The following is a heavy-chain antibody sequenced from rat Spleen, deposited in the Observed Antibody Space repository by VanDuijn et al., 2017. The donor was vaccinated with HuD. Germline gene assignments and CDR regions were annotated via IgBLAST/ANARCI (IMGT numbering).Heavy chain of an antibody. CDR1: GFTFSDYY. D-gene: IGHD4-6*01. Sequence: EVQLVESDGGLVQPGRSLKLSCAASGFTFSDYYMAWVRQAPTKGLEWVATISYDGSSTYYRDPVKGRFTISRDPAQNTLYLQVNSLRSEDTATYYCTRGTYFRHWGQGVMVTVSS. CDR2: ISYDGSST. CDR3: TRGTYFRH. V-gene: IGHV5-29*01. J-gene: IGHJ2*01.